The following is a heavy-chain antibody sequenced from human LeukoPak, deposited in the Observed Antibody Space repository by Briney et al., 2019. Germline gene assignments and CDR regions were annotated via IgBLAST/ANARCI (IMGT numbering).Heavy chain of an antibody. V-gene: IGHV4-59*01. CDR1: GGSISSYY. J-gene: IGHJ5*02. CDR2: IYYSGST. D-gene: IGHD3-9*01. Sequence: PSETLSLTCTVSGGSISSYYWSWIRQPPGKGLEWIGYIYYSGSTNYNPSLKSRVTISVDTSKNQFSLKLSSVTAADTAVYYCARGDQSLLRYFDWSSNWSDPWGQGTLVTVSS. CDR3: ARGDQSLLRYFDWSSNWSDP.